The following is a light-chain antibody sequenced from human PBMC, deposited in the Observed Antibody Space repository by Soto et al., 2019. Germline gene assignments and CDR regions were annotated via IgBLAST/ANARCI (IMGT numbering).Light chain of an antibody. CDR1: QGISTY. V-gene: IGKV1-9*01. CDR2: AAS. CDR3: QQVNSYPLT. Sequence: DIQLTQSPSFLSASVGDRVTITCRARQGISTYLAWFQQEPGKAPKLLIYAASTLQSGVPSRFSGSGSGTEFTLTISSLQPEDFATYYCQQVNSYPLTFGGGTKVEIK. J-gene: IGKJ4*01.